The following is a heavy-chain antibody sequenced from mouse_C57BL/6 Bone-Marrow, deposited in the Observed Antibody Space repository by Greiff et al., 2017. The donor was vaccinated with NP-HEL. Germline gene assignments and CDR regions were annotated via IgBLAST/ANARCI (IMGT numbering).Heavy chain of an antibody. J-gene: IGHJ4*01. Sequence: QVQLQQSGPELVKPGASVKISCKASGYAFSSSWMNWVKQRPGKGLEWIGRIYPGDGDTNYNGKFKGKATLTADKSSSTAYMQLSSLTSEDSAVYCCARYGGSSPDWAMDYWGQGTSVTVSS. CDR2: IYPGDGDT. V-gene: IGHV1-82*01. CDR1: GYAFSSSW. D-gene: IGHD1-1*01. CDR3: ARYGGSSPDWAMDY.